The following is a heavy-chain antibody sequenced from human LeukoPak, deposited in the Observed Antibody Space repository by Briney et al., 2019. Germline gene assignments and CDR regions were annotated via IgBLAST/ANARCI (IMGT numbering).Heavy chain of an antibody. J-gene: IGHJ4*02. CDR3: AKSPYSSGGSLFDY. V-gene: IGHV3-23*01. CDR2: ISGSGGST. CDR1: GFTFSSYA. D-gene: IGHD6-19*01. Sequence: QTGGSLRLSCAASGFTFSSYAMSWVRQAPGKGLEWVSAISGSGGSTYYADSVKGRFTISRDNSKNTLYLQMNSLRAEDTAVYYCAKSPYSSGGSLFDYWGQGTLVTVSS.